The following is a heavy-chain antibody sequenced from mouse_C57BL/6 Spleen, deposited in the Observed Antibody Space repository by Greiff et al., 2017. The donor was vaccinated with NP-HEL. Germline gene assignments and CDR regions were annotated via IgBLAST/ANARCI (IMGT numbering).Heavy chain of an antibody. D-gene: IGHD1-1*01. CDR2: IDPSDSET. CDR1: GYTFTSYW. J-gene: IGHJ2*01. Sequence: QVQLQQPGAELVRPGSSVKLSCKASGYTFTSYWMHWVKQRPIQGLEWIGNIDPSDSETHYNQKFKDKATLTVDKSSSTAYKQLSSLTSEDSAVYYCARGGYGSSYFDYWGQGTTLTVSS. V-gene: IGHV1-52*01. CDR3: ARGGYGSSYFDY.